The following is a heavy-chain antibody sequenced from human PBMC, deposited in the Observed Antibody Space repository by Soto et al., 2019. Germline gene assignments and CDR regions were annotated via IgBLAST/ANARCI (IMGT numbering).Heavy chain of an antibody. V-gene: IGHV3-30*18. J-gene: IGHJ3*01. CDR3: AKVRLRIPSLRGNALDL. CDR2: ISYDESKK. D-gene: IGHD3-10*01. CDR1: GFTFSTFG. Sequence: QVQLVESGGGVVQPGRSLRLSCAASGFTFSTFGMHWVRQAPGKGPEGVAIISYDESKKYYADSVKGRFTISRDNSKNALSLQMKSVRPEYMCGYYCAKVRLRIPSLRGNALDLWAQGTMVTVSS.